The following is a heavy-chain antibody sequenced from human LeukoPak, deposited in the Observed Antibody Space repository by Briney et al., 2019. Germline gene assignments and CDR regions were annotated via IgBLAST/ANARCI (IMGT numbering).Heavy chain of an antibody. V-gene: IGHV3-30*07. D-gene: IGHD3-10*01. CDR3: ARDLGYYGSGFDAFDI. Sequence: SVKGRFTISRDNSKSTLYLQMISLRAEDTAVYYCARDLGYYGSGFDAFDIWGQGTMVTVSS. J-gene: IGHJ3*02.